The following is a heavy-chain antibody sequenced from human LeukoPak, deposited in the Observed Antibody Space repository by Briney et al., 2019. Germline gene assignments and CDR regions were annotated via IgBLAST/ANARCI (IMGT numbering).Heavy chain of an antibody. D-gene: IGHD3-10*01. J-gene: IGHJ4*02. V-gene: IGHV3-74*01. Sequence: GGSLRLSCAASGFRFSNSWMYWVRQGPGKGPVWVSRMKTDGTRIEYADSVKGRFTISRDNAKNTLFLQMSSRRVEDTAVYYCARGADHGGSYYPDWGQGTRVTVSS. CDR2: MKTDGTRI. CDR1: GFRFSNSW. CDR3: ARGADHGGSYYPD.